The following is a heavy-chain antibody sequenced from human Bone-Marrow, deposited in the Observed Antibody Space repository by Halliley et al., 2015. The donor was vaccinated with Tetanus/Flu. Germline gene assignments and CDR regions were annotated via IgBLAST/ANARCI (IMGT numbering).Heavy chain of an antibody. CDR3: AKSRTGGYFHLHSFDV. V-gene: IGHV3-23*01. CDR2: ISASGGST. D-gene: IGHD1-26*01. Sequence: SGISASGGSTYYADSVKGRFSISRDSTKNTVYLQMNSLRAGDTAVYFCAKSRTGGYFHLHSFDVWGQGTMVTVSS. J-gene: IGHJ3*01.